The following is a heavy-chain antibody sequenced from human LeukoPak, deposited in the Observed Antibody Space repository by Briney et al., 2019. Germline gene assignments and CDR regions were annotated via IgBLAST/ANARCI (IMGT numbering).Heavy chain of an antibody. CDR3: ARIRVNAFDI. Sequence: SETLSLTCSVFGGSVISYYWSWIRQPPGKGLEWIGYIYYSGTTNYNPSLKSRVTMSVDTSKNQFSLKLSSVTAADTAVYYCARIRVNAFDIWGQGTMVTVSS. D-gene: IGHD3-10*01. J-gene: IGHJ3*02. CDR2: IYYSGTT. V-gene: IGHV4-59*02. CDR1: GGSVISYY.